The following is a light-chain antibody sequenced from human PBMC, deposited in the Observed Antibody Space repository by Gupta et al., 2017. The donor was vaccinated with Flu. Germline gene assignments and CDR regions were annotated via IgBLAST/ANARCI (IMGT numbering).Light chain of an antibody. CDR1: QTITTF. J-gene: IGKJ1*01. CDR3: QQSYSTPWT. Sequence: DIQMTQSPSSLSASVGDRVTITCRASQTITTFLNWYQQKPGEAPKLLIYSASILQSGVPSRFSGSGSGTDFTLTISSLQPEDFATYHCQQSYSTPWTFGQGTKVEI. CDR2: SAS. V-gene: IGKV1-39*01.